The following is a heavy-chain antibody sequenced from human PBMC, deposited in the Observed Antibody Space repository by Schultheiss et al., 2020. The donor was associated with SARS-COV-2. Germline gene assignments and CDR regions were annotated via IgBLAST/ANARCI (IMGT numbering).Heavy chain of an antibody. D-gene: IGHD3-10*01. CDR2: IYYSGST. Sequence: SETLSLTCTVSGGSISSYYWSWIRQPPGKGLEWIGYIYYSGSTNYNPSLKSRVTISVDTSKNQFSLKLSSVTAADTAVYYCARQAYYGSGSAPWYFDLWGRGTLVTVSS. CDR3: ARQAYYGSGSAPWYFDL. V-gene: IGHV4-59*08. CDR1: GGSISSYY. J-gene: IGHJ2*01.